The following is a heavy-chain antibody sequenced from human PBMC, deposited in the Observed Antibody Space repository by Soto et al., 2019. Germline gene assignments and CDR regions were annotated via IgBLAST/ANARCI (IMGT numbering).Heavy chain of an antibody. Sequence: GASVKVSCKASGYAFTNYGISWVRQAPGQGLEWMGWISAYNGNADYVQKLQGRVTMTTDTSTNTAYMELRSLTSDDTAMFYCARVGAYCTSTSCLDYWGQGTLVTVSS. CDR3: ARVGAYCTSTSCLDY. V-gene: IGHV1-18*01. CDR1: GYAFTNYG. D-gene: IGHD2-2*01. J-gene: IGHJ4*02. CDR2: ISAYNGNA.